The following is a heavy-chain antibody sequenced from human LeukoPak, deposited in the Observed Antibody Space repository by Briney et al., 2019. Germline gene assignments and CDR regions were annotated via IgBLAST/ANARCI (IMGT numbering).Heavy chain of an antibody. J-gene: IGHJ6*03. CDR1: GFTFNNYA. V-gene: IGHV3-23*01. CDR2: ISGSDAGT. CDR3: AKRGGVATIKYYYYMDV. Sequence: GGSLRLSCAASGFTFNNYAMSWVRQAPGKGLEWVSAISGSDAGTYYADSVKGRFTISRDNSKNTLYLQMNSLRAEDAAVYYCAKRGGVATIKYYYYMDVWGKGTTVTISS. D-gene: IGHD5-24*01.